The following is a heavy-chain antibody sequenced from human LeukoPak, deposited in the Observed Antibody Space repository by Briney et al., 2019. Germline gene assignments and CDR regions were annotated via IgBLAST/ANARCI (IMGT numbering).Heavy chain of an antibody. Sequence: ASVKVSCKASAHTLTTYGISWVRQAPGHGLEWLGWINSKETQTNRAQKLQGRVTMTTDTSTSKAFLDLRSLRSDDAAVYFCARGWELHDWGQGTLVTVSS. CDR2: INSKETQT. J-gene: IGHJ4*02. V-gene: IGHV1-18*01. CDR3: ARGWELHD. CDR1: AHTLTTYG. D-gene: IGHD1-26*01.